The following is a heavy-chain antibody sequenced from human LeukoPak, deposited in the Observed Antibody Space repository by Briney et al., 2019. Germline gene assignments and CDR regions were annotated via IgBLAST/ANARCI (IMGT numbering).Heavy chain of an antibody. CDR1: GFTFSDYY. CDR3: ARVGCCSSASCFRYFDY. CDR2: ISGTGSTI. Sequence: PGGSLRLSCAASGFTFSDYYMSWIRQAPGKGLEWVSYISGTGSTIYYADSVKGRFTISRDNAKNSLYLQMNSLRAEDTAVYYCARVGCCSSASCFRYFDYWGQGTLVTVSS. J-gene: IGHJ4*02. V-gene: IGHV3-11*01. D-gene: IGHD2-2*01.